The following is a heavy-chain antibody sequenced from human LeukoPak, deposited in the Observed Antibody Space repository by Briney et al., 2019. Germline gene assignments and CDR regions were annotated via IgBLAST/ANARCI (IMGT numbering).Heavy chain of an antibody. J-gene: IGHJ4*02. Sequence: GGSLRLSCAASGFTLSTYAMSWVRQAPGKGLEWGSAVRGSGTDTYYADSVKGRFTISRDNSKNTLYLQMNSLRAEDTAIYYCAKTSRVNSAYDSPFHYWGLGTLVTVSS. D-gene: IGHD5-12*01. CDR2: VRGSGTDT. CDR3: AKTSRVNSAYDSPFHY. V-gene: IGHV3-23*01. CDR1: GFTLSTYA.